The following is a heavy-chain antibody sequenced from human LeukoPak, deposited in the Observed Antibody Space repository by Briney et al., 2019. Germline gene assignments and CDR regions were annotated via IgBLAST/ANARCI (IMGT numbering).Heavy chain of an antibody. V-gene: IGHV3-23*01. J-gene: IGHJ2*01. D-gene: IGHD3-9*01. CDR3: AKGGDILTGYYLYWYFDL. Sequence: PGGSLRLSCAASGFTFSAYAMSWVRPAPGKGLEWVSAISRSGSSTDYADSVKGRFTISRDNSKNTLYLQMNSLRPEDTAVYYCAKGGDILTGYYLYWYFDLWGRGTLVTVSS. CDR1: GFTFSAYA. CDR2: ISRSGSST.